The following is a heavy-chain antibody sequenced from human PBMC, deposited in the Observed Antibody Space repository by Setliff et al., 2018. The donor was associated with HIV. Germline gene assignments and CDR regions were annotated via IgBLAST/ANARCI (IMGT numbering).Heavy chain of an antibody. CDR3: ARDPYYYDSSPGY. V-gene: IGHV1-69*13. D-gene: IGHD3-22*01. CDR1: GYTFTSYG. Sequence: SVKVSCKASGYTFTSYGISWVRQAPGQGLEWMGGIIPMFGTANYEQKFQGRFTITADESTSTAYMELSSLRSDDTAVYYCARDPYYYDSSPGYWGQGTLVTVSS. J-gene: IGHJ4*02. CDR2: IIPMFGTA.